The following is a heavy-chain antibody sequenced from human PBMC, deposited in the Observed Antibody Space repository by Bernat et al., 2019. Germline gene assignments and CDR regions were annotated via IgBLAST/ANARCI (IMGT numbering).Heavy chain of an antibody. J-gene: IGHJ4*02. CDR3: ARGGYRGATKRAFDY. V-gene: IGHV4-34*01. D-gene: IGHD1-26*01. Sequence: QVQLQQWGAGLLKPSETLSLTCAVYGGSFSGYYWSWIRQPPGKGLEWIGEINHSGSTNYNPSLKSRVTIPVDTSKNQFSLKLSSVTAADTAVYYCARGGYRGATKRAFDYWGQGTLVTVSS. CDR2: INHSGST. CDR1: GGSFSGYY.